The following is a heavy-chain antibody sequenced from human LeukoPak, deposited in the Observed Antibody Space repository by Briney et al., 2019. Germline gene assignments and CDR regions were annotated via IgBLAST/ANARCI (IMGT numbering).Heavy chain of an antibody. V-gene: IGHV4-34*01. J-gene: IGHJ4*02. CDR1: GGSFSGYY. D-gene: IGHD2-21*01. CDR3: ARDLVLGD. Sequence: SETLSLTCAVYGGSFSGYYWSWIRQPPGKGLEWIGEINHSGSTNYNPSLKSRVTISVDTSKNQFSLKLSSVTAADTAVYYCARDLVLGDWGQGTLVTVSS. CDR2: INHSGST.